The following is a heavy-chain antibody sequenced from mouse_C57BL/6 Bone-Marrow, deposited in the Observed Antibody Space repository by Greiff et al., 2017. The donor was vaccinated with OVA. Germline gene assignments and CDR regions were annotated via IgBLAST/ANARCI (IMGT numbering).Heavy chain of an antibody. D-gene: IGHD1-1*01. Sequence: QVQLQQPGAELVKPGASVKMSCKASGYTFTSYCITWVKQRPGQGLEWMGDIYPGGGSTNYNENFKSKATLTVDTSCSTAYMQLSSLTSEDSAVYYCARPTVVAPYWYFEVWGTGTTVTVSS. J-gene: IGHJ1*03. CDR1: GYTFTSYC. V-gene: IGHV1-55*01. CDR3: ARPTVVAPYWYFEV. CDR2: IYPGGGST.